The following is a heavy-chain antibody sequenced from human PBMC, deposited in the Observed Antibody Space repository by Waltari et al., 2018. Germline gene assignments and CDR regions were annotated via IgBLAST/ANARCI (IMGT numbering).Heavy chain of an antibody. CDR2: ISGSGGST. J-gene: IGHJ4*02. CDR1: GFTFSSYA. D-gene: IGHD3-22*01. Sequence: GGLVQPGGSLRLSCAASGFTFSSYAMSWVRQAPGKGLEWVSAISGSGGSTYYADSVKGRFTISRDNSKNTLYLQMNSLRAEDTAVYYCAKVEADYYDSSGLLDFDYWGQGTLVTVSS. CDR3: AKVEADYYDSSGLLDFDY. V-gene: IGHV3-23*01.